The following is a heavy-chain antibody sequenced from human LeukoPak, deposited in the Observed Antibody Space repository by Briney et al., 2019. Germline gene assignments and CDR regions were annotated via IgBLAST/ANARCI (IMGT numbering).Heavy chain of an antibody. J-gene: IGHJ6*03. CDR2: ISGSGDNM. V-gene: IGHV3-23*01. CDR3: ARDGYSGSYYRLYYFFMDV. Sequence: GGSLRLSCAASGFTFSSYAMNWVRQAPGKGLEWVSSISGSGDNMDYADSVKGRFTISRDSSENTLYLQMNSLRGDDTAVYYCARDGYSGSYYRLYYFFMDVWGKGTTVTVSS. D-gene: IGHD1-26*01. CDR1: GFTFSSYA.